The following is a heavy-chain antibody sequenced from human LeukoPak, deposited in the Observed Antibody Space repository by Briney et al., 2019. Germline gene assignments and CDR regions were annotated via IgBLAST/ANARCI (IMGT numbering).Heavy chain of an antibody. V-gene: IGHV3-23*01. CDR3: AKKRSDFWSGPQSSDY. D-gene: IGHD3-3*01. Sequence: GGSLRLSCAASGFTFSSYAMSWVRQAPGKGLEGVSVISGSGGSKSYADSVKGRFTISRDNSKNTLYLQMNSLRAEDTAIYYCAKKRSDFWSGPQSSDYWGQGTLVTVSS. CDR2: ISGSGGSK. J-gene: IGHJ4*02. CDR1: GFTFSSYA.